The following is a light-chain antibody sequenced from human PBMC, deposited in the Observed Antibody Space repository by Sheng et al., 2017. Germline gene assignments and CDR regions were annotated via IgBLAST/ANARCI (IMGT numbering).Light chain of an antibody. Sequence: QSALTQPPSASGSPGQSVTISCTGTSSNVGAYNSVSWYQQHPGKAPKLLISEVSKRPSGVPDRFSGSKSGNTASLTVSGLQAEDEADYYCSSYAGSDILVFGGGTKLTVL. CDR2: EVS. J-gene: IGLJ3*02. CDR3: SSYAGSDILV. CDR1: SSNVGAYNS. V-gene: IGLV2-8*01.